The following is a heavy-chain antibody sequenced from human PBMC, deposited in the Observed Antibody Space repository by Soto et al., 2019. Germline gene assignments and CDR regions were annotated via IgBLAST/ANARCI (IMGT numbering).Heavy chain of an antibody. J-gene: IGHJ4*02. D-gene: IGHD3-3*01. CDR1: GYTFTSYG. CDR2: ISAYNGNT. Sequence: ASVKVSCKASGYTFTSYGISWVRQAPGQGLEWMGWISAYNGNTNYAQKLQGRDTMTTDTSTSTAYMELRRLRSDDTAVYYCAREIDSAYDCWSGYYFDYWGQGTLVTVSS. CDR3: AREIDSAYDCWSGYYFDY. V-gene: IGHV1-18*01.